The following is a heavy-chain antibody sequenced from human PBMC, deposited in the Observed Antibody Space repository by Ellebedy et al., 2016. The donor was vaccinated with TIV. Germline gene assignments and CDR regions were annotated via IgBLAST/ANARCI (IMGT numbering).Heavy chain of an antibody. CDR2: IKQDEGEK. Sequence: GESLKISCAASGFTFSNYWMTWVRQAPGKGLEWVANIKQDEGEKYYVDSVKGRFTISRDNAKSSLYLQMNSLRAEDTAVYYCARGPRGLVREGRDCWGQGALVTVSS. CDR1: GFTFSNYW. V-gene: IGHV3-7*03. J-gene: IGHJ4*02. D-gene: IGHD6-19*01. CDR3: ARGPRGLVREGRDC.